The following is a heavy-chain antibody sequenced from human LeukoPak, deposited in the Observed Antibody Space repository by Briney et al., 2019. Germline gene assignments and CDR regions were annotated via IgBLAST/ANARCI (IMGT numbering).Heavy chain of an antibody. CDR2: ISGSGGST. V-gene: IGHV3-23*01. CDR1: GFTFSSYA. D-gene: IGHD2-15*01. Sequence: PGGSLRLSCAASGFTFSSYAMSWVRQAPGKGLEWVSAISGSGGSTYYADSVKGRFTISRDNSKNTLYLQMNSLRAEDTAVYYRAKEGLPLRGHYYYYMDVWGKGTTVTVSS. CDR3: AKEGLPLRGHYYYYMDV. J-gene: IGHJ6*03.